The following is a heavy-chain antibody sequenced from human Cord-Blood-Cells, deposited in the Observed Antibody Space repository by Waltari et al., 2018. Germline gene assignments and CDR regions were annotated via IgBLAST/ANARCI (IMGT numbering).Heavy chain of an antibody. D-gene: IGHD6-6*01. CDR2: INHSGST. CDR1: GGSFSGYS. J-gene: IGHJ4*02. V-gene: IGHV4-34*01. Sequence: QVQLQQWGAGLLKPSETLSLTCAVYGGSFSGYSWSWNRQPPGHGLEWIGEINHSGSTNYNPSLKSRVTISVDTSKNQFSLKLSSVTAADTAVYYCARIKGPTISSSSTGYYFDYWGQGTLVIVSS. CDR3: ARIKGPTISSSSTGYYFDY.